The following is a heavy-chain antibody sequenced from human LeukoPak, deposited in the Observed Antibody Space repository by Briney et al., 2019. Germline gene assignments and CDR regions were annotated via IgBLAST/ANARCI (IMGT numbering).Heavy chain of an antibody. CDR3: AKEGSSSGRAFDI. CDR2: IWYDGSNK. D-gene: IGHD3-22*01. Sequence: GGSLRLSCAASGFTFSSYGMHWVRQAPGKGLEWVTVIWYDGSNKYYADSVKGRFTISRDNSKNTLYLQMNSLRAEDTAVYYGAKEGSSSGRAFDIWGQGTMVTVSS. CDR1: GFTFSSYG. V-gene: IGHV3-33*06. J-gene: IGHJ3*02.